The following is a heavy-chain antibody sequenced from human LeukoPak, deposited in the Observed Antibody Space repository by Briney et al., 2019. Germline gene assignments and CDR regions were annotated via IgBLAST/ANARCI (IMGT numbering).Heavy chain of an antibody. D-gene: IGHD3-22*01. CDR1: GFTFSSYG. CDR2: ISSDGSNK. Sequence: GRSLRLSCAASGFTFSSYGMHWVRQAPGKGLEWVAVISSDGSNKYYADSVKGRFTISRDNSKNTLYLQMNSLRAEDTAVYYCAKDKRRYYYDSSGPLDVWGQGTTVTVSS. CDR3: AKDKRRYYYDSSGPLDV. V-gene: IGHV3-30*18. J-gene: IGHJ6*02.